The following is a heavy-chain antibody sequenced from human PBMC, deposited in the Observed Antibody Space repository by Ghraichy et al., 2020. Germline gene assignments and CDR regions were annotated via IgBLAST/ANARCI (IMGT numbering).Heavy chain of an antibody. CDR2: ISAYNGNT. J-gene: IGHJ6*02. CDR3: ARERHYYDSSGLYSPNYYYGMDV. CDR1: GCTYNSYG. Sequence: ASVKVSCKASGCTYNSYGMNSLRQAPGLGLEWVGLISAYNGNTNYAQKLQGRVTMTTDTSTSTAYMELRSLRSDDTAVYYCARERHYYDSSGLYSPNYYYGMDVWGQGTTVTVSS. V-gene: IGHV1-18*01. D-gene: IGHD3-22*01.